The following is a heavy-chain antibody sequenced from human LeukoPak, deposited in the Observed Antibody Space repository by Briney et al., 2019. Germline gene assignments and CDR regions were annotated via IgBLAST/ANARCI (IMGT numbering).Heavy chain of an antibody. V-gene: IGHV3-30*02. Sequence: GGSLRLSCAASGFSFSSYGMYWVRQAPGKGLEWVAFIRYDGSKKYYADSVKGRFTISRDNSKNTLNLQMNSLRAEDTAVYYCARDRPTLTGYYPFDYWGQGTLVTVSS. CDR2: IRYDGSKK. D-gene: IGHD3-9*01. CDR1: GFSFSSYG. J-gene: IGHJ4*02. CDR3: ARDRPTLTGYYPFDY.